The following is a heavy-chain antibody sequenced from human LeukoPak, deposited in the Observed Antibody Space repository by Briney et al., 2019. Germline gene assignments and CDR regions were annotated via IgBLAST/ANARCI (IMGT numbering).Heavy chain of an antibody. D-gene: IGHD3-10*01. CDR2: INHSGST. CDR3: ARGEFYYGSGSYSGFDY. Sequence: SETLSLTCAFYGGSFSGYYWSWIRQPPGKGLEWIGEINHSGSTNYNPSLKSRVTISLDTSKNQFSLKLSSVTAADTAVYYCARGEFYYGSGSYSGFDYWGQGTLVTVSS. J-gene: IGHJ4*02. CDR1: GGSFSGYY. V-gene: IGHV4-34*01.